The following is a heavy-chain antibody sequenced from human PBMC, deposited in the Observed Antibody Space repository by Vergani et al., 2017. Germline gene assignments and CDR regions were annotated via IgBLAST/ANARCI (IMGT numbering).Heavy chain of an antibody. V-gene: IGHV1-69*02. CDR3: ARSIVVAGTPTQIDY. D-gene: IGHD6-19*01. J-gene: IGHJ4*02. Sequence: QVQLVQSGAEVKKPGSSVKVSCKASGGTFSSYTISWVRQAPGQGLEWMGRIIPILGIANYAQKFQGRVTITADKSTSTAYMELSSLRSEDTAVYSCARSIVVAGTPTQIDYWGQGTLVTVSS. CDR2: IIPILGIA. CDR1: GGTFSSYT.